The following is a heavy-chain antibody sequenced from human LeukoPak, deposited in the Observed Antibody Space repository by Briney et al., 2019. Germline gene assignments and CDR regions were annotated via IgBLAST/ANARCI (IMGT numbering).Heavy chain of an antibody. Sequence: RASVKVSCKASGGTLSSYAISWVRQAPGQGLEWMGGIIPIFGTANYAQKFQGRVTITTDESTSTAYMELSSLRSEDTAVYYCARDNYYDSSGYYPPWFDPWGQGTLVTVSS. CDR3: ARDNYYDSSGYYPPWFDP. J-gene: IGHJ5*02. CDR1: GGTLSSYA. V-gene: IGHV1-69*05. D-gene: IGHD3-22*01. CDR2: IIPIFGTA.